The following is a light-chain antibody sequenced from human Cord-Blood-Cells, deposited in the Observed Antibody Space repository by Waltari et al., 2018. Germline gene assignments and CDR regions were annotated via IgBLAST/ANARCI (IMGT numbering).Light chain of an antibody. CDR2: YAS. Sequence: DIQMTQSPSTLSASVGDRVTITCRASQSISSWLAWYQQKPGKAPKLLIYYASSLESGVPSRFSGSGSGTEFTLTFSSLQPDDFATYCQQYNSYSRGYTFGQGTKLEIK. V-gene: IGKV1-5*01. J-gene: IGKJ2*01. CDR3: QQYNSYSRGYT. CDR1: QSISSW.